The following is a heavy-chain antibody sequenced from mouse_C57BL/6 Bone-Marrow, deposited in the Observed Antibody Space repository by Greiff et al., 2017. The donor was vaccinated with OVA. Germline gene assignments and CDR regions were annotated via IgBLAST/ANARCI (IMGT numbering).Heavy chain of an antibody. CDR1: GYTFTSYW. Sequence: QVQLQQPGAELVKPGASVKLSCKASGYTFTSYWMHWVKQRPGRGLEWIGRIDPNSGGTKYNEKFKRKATLTVDNPSSTAYMQLSSLTSEDSAVYYCALMTTVVAPYDFDDWGQGTTLTVSS. CDR2: IDPNSGGT. CDR3: ALMTTVVAPYDFDD. D-gene: IGHD1-1*01. V-gene: IGHV1-72*01. J-gene: IGHJ2*01.